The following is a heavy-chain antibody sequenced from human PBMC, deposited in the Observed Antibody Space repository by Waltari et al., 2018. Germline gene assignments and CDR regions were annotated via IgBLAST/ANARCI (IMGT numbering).Heavy chain of an antibody. CDR1: GYTFTSYD. CDR3: ARVGTRGYSYGTYYFDY. Sequence: QVQLVQSGAAVKKPGASVQVSCNASGYTFTSYDINWVRQPPGQGLAWMGWMNPNMVNTGYAQKFQGRVTMTRNTSISTAYMELSSLRSEDTAVYYCARVGTRGYSYGTYYFDYWGQGTLVTVSS. J-gene: IGHJ4*02. CDR2: MNPNMVNT. V-gene: IGHV1-8*01. D-gene: IGHD5-18*01.